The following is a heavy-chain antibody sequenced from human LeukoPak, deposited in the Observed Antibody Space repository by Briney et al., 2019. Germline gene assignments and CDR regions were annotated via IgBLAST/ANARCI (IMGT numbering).Heavy chain of an antibody. V-gene: IGHV3-23*01. D-gene: IGHD6-6*01. CDR1: RFRFSTFP. CDR3: AKDRLKAARPEDAFDI. Sequence: GRSLRLSCAASRFRFSTFPMGWVRQAPGKGLEWVSDISAGGETTFYADSVRGRLTISRDNSKNTLFLQMNSLRAEDTAVYYCAKDRLKAARPEDAFDIWGQGTMVTVSS. CDR2: ISAGGETT. J-gene: IGHJ3*02.